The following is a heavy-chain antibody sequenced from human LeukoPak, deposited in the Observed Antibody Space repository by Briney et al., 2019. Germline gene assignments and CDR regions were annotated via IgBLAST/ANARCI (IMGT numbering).Heavy chain of an antibody. CDR2: IYLGDSDT. CDR3: ARSINFWSGYYYESFDY. CDR1: GYRFTSHW. J-gene: IGHJ4*02. Sequence: GESLKISCKGSGYRFTSHWIGWVRQMPGKGLEWMGIIYLGDSDTRYSPSFQGQVTISADKSISTAYLQWSSLKASDTAMYYCARSINFWSGYYYESFDYWGQGTLVTVSS. V-gene: IGHV5-51*01. D-gene: IGHD3-3*01.